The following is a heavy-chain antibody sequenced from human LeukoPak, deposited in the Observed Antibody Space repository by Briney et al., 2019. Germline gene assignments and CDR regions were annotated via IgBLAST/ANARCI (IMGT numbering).Heavy chain of an antibody. CDR2: IYSVGST. D-gene: IGHD1-7*01. Sequence: SLTLSCTVAGLTLSSESMSWVRQAAGKGLEWVSFIYSVGSTNYSDCVKGRFTISRDNSKNTLYLQMRSLRAEDTAVYYCARSSRELGGYAPWELMPPFDYWGQGTLVTGSS. CDR1: GLTLSSES. V-gene: IGHV3-53*01. J-gene: IGHJ4*02. CDR3: ARSSRELGGYAPWELMPPFDY.